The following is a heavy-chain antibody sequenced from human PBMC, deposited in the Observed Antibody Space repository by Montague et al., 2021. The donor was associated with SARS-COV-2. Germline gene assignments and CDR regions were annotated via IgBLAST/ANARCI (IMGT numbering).Heavy chain of an antibody. J-gene: IGHJ3*02. Sequence: SLRLSCAASGFTFSSYSMHWVRQAPGKGLEWGAVISYDGSNKYYADSVKGRFTISRYNSKNTLYLQMNSLRAEDTAVYYCARAGGYRDAFDIWGQGTTVTVSS. CDR1: GFTFSSYS. CDR2: ISYDGSNK. V-gene: IGHV3-30-3*01. D-gene: IGHD3-22*01. CDR3: ARAGGYRDAFDI.